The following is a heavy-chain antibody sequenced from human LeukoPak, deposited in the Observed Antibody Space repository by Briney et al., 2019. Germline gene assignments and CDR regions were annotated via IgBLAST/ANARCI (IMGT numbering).Heavy chain of an antibody. CDR3: ASSSWYVFYYYYMDV. Sequence: SETLSLTCTVSGGSISSYYWSWIRQPPGKGLEWIGYIYYSGSTSYNPSLTSRVTISVDTSKNQISLKLSSVTAADTAVYYCASSSWYVFYYYYMDVWGKGTTVTVSS. D-gene: IGHD6-13*01. V-gene: IGHV4-59*01. CDR1: GGSISSYY. J-gene: IGHJ6*03. CDR2: IYYSGST.